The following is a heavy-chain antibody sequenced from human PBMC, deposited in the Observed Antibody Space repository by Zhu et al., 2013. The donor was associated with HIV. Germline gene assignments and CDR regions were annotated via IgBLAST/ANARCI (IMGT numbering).Heavy chain of an antibody. CDR1: EYTLTSYY. CDR3: AREAPSTGYYDY. CDR2: IGPGGDST. J-gene: IGHJ4*02. Sequence: QVQLVQSGAEVKKPGASVKVPCKASEYTLTSYYIHWVRRAPGQGLEWMGLIGPGGDSTSYAQKFQGRVTVTRDTSTSIVYMEVSSLRSEDTAMYYCAREAPSTGYYDYWAQGTLVTVSS. V-gene: IGHV1-46*01. D-gene: IGHD3-22*01.